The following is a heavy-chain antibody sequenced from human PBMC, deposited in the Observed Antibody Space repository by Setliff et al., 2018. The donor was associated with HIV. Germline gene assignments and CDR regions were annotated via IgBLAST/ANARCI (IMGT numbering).Heavy chain of an antibody. D-gene: IGHD3-9*01. CDR3: ARDLSISNPYYDILTGPGVY. CDR1: GYTFTSYH. V-gene: IGHV1-46*01. Sequence: ASVKVSCKASGYTFTSYHMYWVRQAPGQGLEWMGAINPSGGSTRYAQKFQGRVTMTRDTSTSTAYMELSSLRSEDTAVYYCARDLSISNPYYDILTGPGVYWGQGTLVTVSS. J-gene: IGHJ4*02. CDR2: INPSGGST.